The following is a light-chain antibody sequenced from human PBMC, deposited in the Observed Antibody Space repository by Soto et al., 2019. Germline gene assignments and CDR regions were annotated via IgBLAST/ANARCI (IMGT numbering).Light chain of an antibody. V-gene: IGLV2-14*01. CDR1: SSDVGGHNY. J-gene: IGLJ3*02. CDR3: SSYTTTSTLRV. Sequence: QSALTQPASVSGSPGQSITISCTGTSSDVGGHNYVSWYQQHPGKAPKLLIYEVRVRPSGVSIRFSGSKSPNTASLTISGLQAEDEADYYCSSYTTTSTLRVFGGGTKLTVL. CDR2: EVR.